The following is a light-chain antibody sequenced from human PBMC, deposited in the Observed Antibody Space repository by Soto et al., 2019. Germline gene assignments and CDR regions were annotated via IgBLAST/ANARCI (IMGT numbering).Light chain of an antibody. V-gene: IGKV3-20*01. CDR3: QQYGSSPLT. CDR1: QSVTSTY. CDR2: GAS. J-gene: IGKJ1*01. Sequence: ELVLTQSPGTLSLSPGERATLSCRASQSVTSTYLAWYQQKPGQPPRLLIYGASSRATGIPDRFSGSGSVTDFTLTISRLAPEDFAVYYCQQYGSSPLTFGQGTKVDIK.